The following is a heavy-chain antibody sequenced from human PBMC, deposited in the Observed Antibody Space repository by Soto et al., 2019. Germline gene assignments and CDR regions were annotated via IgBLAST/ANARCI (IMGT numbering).Heavy chain of an antibody. D-gene: IGHD2-15*01. CDR3: AREGYCSGGSCYSPDYYYYGMDV. CDR1: GDSVSSNSAA. J-gene: IGHJ6*02. CDR2: TYYRSKWYN. V-gene: IGHV6-1*01. Sequence: PSQTLSLTCAISGDSVSSNSAAWNWIRQSPSRGLEWLGRTYYRSKWYNDYAVSVKSRITINPDTSKNQFPLQLNSVTPEDTAVYYCAREGYCSGGSCYSPDYYYYGMDVWGQGTTVTVSS.